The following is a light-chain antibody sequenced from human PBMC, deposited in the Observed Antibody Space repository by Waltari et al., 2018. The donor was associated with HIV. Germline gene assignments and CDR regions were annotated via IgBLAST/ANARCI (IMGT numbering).Light chain of an antibody. CDR3: QQRSNWLT. V-gene: IGKV1-33*01. CDR2: GAS. Sequence: DIQMTQSPSSLSASVGDRVTITCQASQDISIYLNWYQQKPGKAPKLLIYGASDLETGVPSRFSGSGSGTHFTFTISSLQPEDFAVYYCQQRSNWLTFGGGTKVEIK. CDR1: QDISIY. J-gene: IGKJ4*01.